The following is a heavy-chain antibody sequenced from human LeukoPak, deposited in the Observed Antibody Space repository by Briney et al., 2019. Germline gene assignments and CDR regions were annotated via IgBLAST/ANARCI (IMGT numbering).Heavy chain of an antibody. V-gene: IGHV3-30*02. D-gene: IGHD3-10*01. Sequence: PGGSLRLSCAASGFTFSSYGMHWVRQAPGKGLGWVAFIRYDGSNKYYADSVKGRFTISRDNSKNTLYLQMNSLRAEDTAVYYCAKDRGHRFRWVYWGQGTLVTVSS. CDR2: IRYDGSNK. CDR1: GFTFSSYG. CDR3: AKDRGHRFRWVY. J-gene: IGHJ4*02.